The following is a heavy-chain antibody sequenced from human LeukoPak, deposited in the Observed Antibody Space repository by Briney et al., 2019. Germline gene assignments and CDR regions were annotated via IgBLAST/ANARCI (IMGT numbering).Heavy chain of an antibody. D-gene: IGHD6-19*01. V-gene: IGHV1-8*01. CDR3: ARVGGMYSSGWYGDEGFDP. CDR2: MNPHIGNT. CDR1: GYTFTIYD. Sequence: ASVRVSCKASGYTFTIYDINWLRQATGQGLEWMGWMNPHIGNTGYAQKFQGRVTMTRNTSTSTAYMELSSLRSEDTAVYYCARVGGMYSSGWYGDEGFDPWGQGTLVTVSS. J-gene: IGHJ5*02.